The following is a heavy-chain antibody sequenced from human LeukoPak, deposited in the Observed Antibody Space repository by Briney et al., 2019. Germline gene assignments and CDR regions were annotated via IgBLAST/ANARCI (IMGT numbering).Heavy chain of an antibody. D-gene: IGHD6-13*01. J-gene: IGHJ5*02. V-gene: IGHV3-48*01. CDR3: AGDRSVRSSIVVAGGFDP. Sequence: GGSLRLSCAASGFTFSGYTMNWVRQAPGKGLEWVSYISSTSSTIYYAAPVKGRFIISRDNAKNSLYLQMNSLRAEDTAVYYCAGDRSVRSSIVVAGGFDPWGQGTLVTVSS. CDR2: ISSTSSTI. CDR1: GFTFSGYT.